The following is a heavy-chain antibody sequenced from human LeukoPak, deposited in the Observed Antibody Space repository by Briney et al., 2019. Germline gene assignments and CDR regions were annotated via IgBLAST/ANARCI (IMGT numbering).Heavy chain of an antibody. D-gene: IGHD1-26*01. V-gene: IGHV3-11*01. CDR2: ISGVASSI. CDR1: GFTFSGYY. J-gene: IGHJ6*02. CDR3: ARGGAQGMDV. Sequence: GGSLTLSCAVSGFTFSGYYMTWIRQAPGKGLEWVSYISGVASSIYYADSVKGRFTISRDNAKNSVYLQMNSLRAEDTAVYYCARGGAQGMDVWGQGTTVTVSS.